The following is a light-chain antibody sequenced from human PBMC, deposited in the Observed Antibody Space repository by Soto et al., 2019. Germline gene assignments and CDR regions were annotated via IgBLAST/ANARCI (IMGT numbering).Light chain of an antibody. CDR3: KQYGSSLT. CDR1: QSVSSSY. Sequence: IVLTQSPGTLSLSPGERATLSCRARQSVSSSYLAWYQQKPGQAPRLLIYVASSRATGIPDRFSGSGSGTDFTLTINRLEPEDFAVYYCKQYGSSLTFGQGTRLEIK. CDR2: VAS. J-gene: IGKJ5*01. V-gene: IGKV3-20*01.